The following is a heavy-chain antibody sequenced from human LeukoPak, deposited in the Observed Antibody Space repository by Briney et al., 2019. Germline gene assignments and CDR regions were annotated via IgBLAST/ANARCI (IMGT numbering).Heavy chain of an antibody. V-gene: IGHV4-38-2*02. D-gene: IGHD6-19*01. Sequence: SETLSLTCTVSGYSISSGYYWGWIRQPPGKGLEWIGSIYHSGSTYYNPSLKSRVTISVDTSKNQFSLKLSSVTAADTAVYYCARANNGWYFDYWGQGTLVTVSS. CDR3: ARANNGWYFDY. CDR2: IYHSGST. CDR1: GYSISSGYY. J-gene: IGHJ4*02.